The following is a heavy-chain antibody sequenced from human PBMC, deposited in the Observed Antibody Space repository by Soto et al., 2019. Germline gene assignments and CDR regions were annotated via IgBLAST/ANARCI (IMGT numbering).Heavy chain of an antibody. Sequence: GGSLRLSCAGSGFSFSSYSMNWVRQAPGKGLEWVSYISSSSAYIYSKDSVKGRFTISRDNAKNTLFLQMNGLRAEDTAVYYCASDAFSDAECYVIGFRGQGTPVTVSS. J-gene: IGHJ6*02. CDR3: ASDAFSDAECYVIGF. CDR1: GFSFSSYS. CDR2: ISSSSAYI. V-gene: IGHV3-21*01. D-gene: IGHD3-16*01.